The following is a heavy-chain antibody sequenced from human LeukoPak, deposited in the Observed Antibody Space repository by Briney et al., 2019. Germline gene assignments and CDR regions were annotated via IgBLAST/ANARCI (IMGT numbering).Heavy chain of an antibody. Sequence: GGSLRLSCTASGFTFGHHWMTWVRQAPGKGLEWVANIKEDGSDKDYVDSVKGRFTISRDNGKNSLYLQMNSLRGEDTAVYYCARLNWNYADYWGQGTLVTVST. CDR1: GFTFGHHW. CDR2: IKEDGSDK. J-gene: IGHJ4*02. V-gene: IGHV3-7*01. CDR3: ARLNWNYADY. D-gene: IGHD3-3*01.